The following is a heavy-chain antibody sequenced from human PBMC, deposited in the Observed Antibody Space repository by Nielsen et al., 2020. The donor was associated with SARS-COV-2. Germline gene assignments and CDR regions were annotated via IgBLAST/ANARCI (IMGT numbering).Heavy chain of an antibody. D-gene: IGHD3-22*01. J-gene: IGHJ4*02. CDR2: INSDGSST. Sequence: GESLKISCAASGFTFSSYWMHWVRQAPGKGLVWVSRINSDGSSTSYADSVKGRFTISRDNAKNTLYLQMNSLRAEDTAVYYCANARRPRYITMIVGDYWGQGTLVTVSS. CDR1: GFTFSSYW. CDR3: ANARRPRYITMIVGDY. V-gene: IGHV3-74*01.